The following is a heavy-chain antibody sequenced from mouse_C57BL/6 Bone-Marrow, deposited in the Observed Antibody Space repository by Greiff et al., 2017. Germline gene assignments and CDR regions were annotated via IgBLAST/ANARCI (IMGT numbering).Heavy chain of an antibody. V-gene: IGHV1-7*01. D-gene: IGHD1-1*01. CDR3: ARRAYGSIWYFDV. J-gene: IGHJ1*03. CDR1: GYTFTSYW. CDR2: INPSSGYT. Sequence: QVHVKQSGAELAKPGASVKLSCKASGYTFTSYWMHWVKQRPGQGLEWIGYINPSSGYTKYNQKFKDKATLPADKASSTAYMQLSSLTYEDSAVYYCARRAYGSIWYFDVWGTGTTVTVSS.